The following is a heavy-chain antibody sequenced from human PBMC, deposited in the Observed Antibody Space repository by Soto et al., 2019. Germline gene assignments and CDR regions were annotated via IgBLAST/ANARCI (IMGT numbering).Heavy chain of an antibody. CDR2: INAGNGNT. CDR3: ARSIVVVTALDY. Sequence: VKGCCKASGYLFPRYSIHWWCQAPGQRLEWMGWINAGNGNTKYSQKFQGRVTITRDTSASTAYMELSSLRSEDTAVYYCARSIVVVTALDYWGQGTLVTVSS. CDR1: GYLFPRYS. D-gene: IGHD2-21*02. J-gene: IGHJ4*02. V-gene: IGHV1-3*01.